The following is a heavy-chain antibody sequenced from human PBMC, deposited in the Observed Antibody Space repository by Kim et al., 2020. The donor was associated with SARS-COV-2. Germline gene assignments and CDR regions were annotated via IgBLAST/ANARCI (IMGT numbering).Heavy chain of an antibody. D-gene: IGHD6-19*01. J-gene: IGHJ4*02. Sequence: GGSLRLSCTASGFTFSSYAMSWVRQAPGKGLEWVSAISGSGGSTFYADSVKGRFTISRDNSKNTLYLQMNSLRAEDTAVYYCAKASRSSGNLFDYWGQGTLVTVSS. CDR3: AKASRSSGNLFDY. CDR1: GFTFSSYA. CDR2: ISGSGGST. V-gene: IGHV3-23*01.